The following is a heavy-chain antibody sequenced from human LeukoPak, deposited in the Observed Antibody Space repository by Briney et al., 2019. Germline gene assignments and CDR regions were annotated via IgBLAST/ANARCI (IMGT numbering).Heavy chain of an antibody. D-gene: IGHD4-23*01. CDR3: AREDYGGDAFDI. V-gene: IGHV4-59*12. Sequence: SETLSLTCTVSGGSISSYYWTWIREAPGKGLEWIGYLYYSGSTSYNPSFKSRVTISADTSKNQFSLKLSSVTAADTAVYYCAREDYGGDAFDIWGQGTMVTVSS. J-gene: IGHJ3*02. CDR2: LYYSGST. CDR1: GGSISSYY.